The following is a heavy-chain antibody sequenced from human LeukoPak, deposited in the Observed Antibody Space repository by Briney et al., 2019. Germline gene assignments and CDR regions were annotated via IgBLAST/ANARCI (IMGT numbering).Heavy chain of an antibody. CDR1: GFTFSSYG. V-gene: IGHV3-30*03. Sequence: LSGRSLRLSCAASGFTFSSYGMHWVRQAPGKGLEWVAVISYDGSNKYYADSVKGRFTISRDNAKNSLYLHMNSLTAEDTAMYYCARDWVAGVPFDAFDIWGQGTMVSVSS. D-gene: IGHD3-10*01. CDR2: ISYDGSNK. J-gene: IGHJ3*02. CDR3: ARDWVAGVPFDAFDI.